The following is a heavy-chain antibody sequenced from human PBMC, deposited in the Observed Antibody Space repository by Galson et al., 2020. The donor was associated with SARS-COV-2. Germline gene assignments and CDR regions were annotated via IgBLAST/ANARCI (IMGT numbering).Heavy chain of an antibody. Sequence: SETLSLTCTVSGGSISSYYWSWIRQPPGKGLEWIGYIYYSGSTNYNPSLKSRVTISVDTSKNQFSLKLSSVTAADTAVYYCAGAYCSSTSCYTGRTDGFDPWGQGTLVTVSS. J-gene: IGHJ5*02. CDR2: IYYSGST. CDR3: AGAYCSSTSCYTGRTDGFDP. V-gene: IGHV4-59*08. D-gene: IGHD2-2*02. CDR1: GGSISSYY.